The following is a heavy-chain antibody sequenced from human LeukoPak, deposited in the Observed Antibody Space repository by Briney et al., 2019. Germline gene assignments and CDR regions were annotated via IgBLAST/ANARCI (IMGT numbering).Heavy chain of an antibody. CDR1: GGTFSSYA. D-gene: IGHD3-10*01. Sequence: ASVKVSCKASGGTFSSYAISWVRQAPGQGLEWMGGIIPIFGTANYAQKFQGRVTITADESTSTAYMELSSLRSEDTAVYYCATESVAMVRGIILTNPFDSWGQGTLVTVSS. CDR2: IIPIFGTA. V-gene: IGHV1-69*13. J-gene: IGHJ4*02. CDR3: ATESVAMVRGIILTNPFDS.